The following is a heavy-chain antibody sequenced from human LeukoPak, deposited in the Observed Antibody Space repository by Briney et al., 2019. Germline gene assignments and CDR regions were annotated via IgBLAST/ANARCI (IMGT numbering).Heavy chain of an antibody. D-gene: IGHD2-15*01. CDR1: GGSISSYY. V-gene: IGHV4-59*08. J-gene: IGHJ4*02. CDR2: IYYSGST. CDR3: ARQTRYCSGGSCLLIDY. Sequence: SETLSLTCTVSGGSISSYYWSWIRQPPGKGLEWIGYIYYSGSTNYNPSLKSRVTISVDTSKNQFSLKLSSVTAADTAVYYCARQTRYCSGGSCLLIDYWGQGTLVTVSS.